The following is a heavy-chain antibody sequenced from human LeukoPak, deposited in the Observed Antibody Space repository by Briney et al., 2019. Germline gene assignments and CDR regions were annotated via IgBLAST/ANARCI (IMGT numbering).Heavy chain of an antibody. Sequence: GASVKVSCKASGYTFTGYYMHWVRQAPGQGLEWMGGIIPIFGTANYAQKFQGRVTITADESTSTAYMELSSLRSEDTAVYYCARVPLYYYDSSGYYGAFDYWGQGTLVTVSS. CDR3: ARVPLYYYDSSGYYGAFDY. V-gene: IGHV1-69*13. D-gene: IGHD3-22*01. CDR2: IIPIFGTA. CDR1: GYTFTGYY. J-gene: IGHJ4*02.